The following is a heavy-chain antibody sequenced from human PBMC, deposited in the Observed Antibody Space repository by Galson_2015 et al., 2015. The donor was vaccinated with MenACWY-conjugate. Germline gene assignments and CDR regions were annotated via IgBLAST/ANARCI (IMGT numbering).Heavy chain of an antibody. Sequence: SVKVSCKASGYTFTSYGISWVRQAPGQGLEWMGIINPSGGSTSYAQKFQGRVTMTRDTSTSTVYMELSSLRSEDTAVYYCARGEMATIKYYYYYYGMDVWGQGTTVTVSS. D-gene: IGHD5-24*01. CDR1: GYTFTSYG. J-gene: IGHJ6*02. CDR2: INPSGGST. V-gene: IGHV1-46*01. CDR3: ARGEMATIKYYYYYYGMDV.